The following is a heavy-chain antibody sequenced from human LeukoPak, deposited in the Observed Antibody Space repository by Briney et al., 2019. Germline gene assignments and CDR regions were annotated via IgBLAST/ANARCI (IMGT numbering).Heavy chain of an antibody. CDR2: IYYTGST. D-gene: IGHD6-13*01. CDR1: GGPIANYY. V-gene: IGHV4-59*01. CDR3: ARKAAAGIPPLYNWFDP. Sequence: PSETLSLTCTVSGGPIANYYWSWIRQPPGKGLEWIGYIYYTGSTNYNPSLRSRVTISVDTSKNQLSLKLTSVTPADTAVYYCARKAAAGIPPLYNWFDPWGQGTLVTVSA. J-gene: IGHJ5*02.